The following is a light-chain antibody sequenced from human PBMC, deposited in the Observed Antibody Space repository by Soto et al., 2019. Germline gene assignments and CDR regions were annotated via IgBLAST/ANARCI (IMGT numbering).Light chain of an antibody. CDR2: GAS. CDR3: QQDGSSRRT. J-gene: IGKJ1*01. CDR1: QSVSSSY. Sequence: ATLSCRASQSVSSSYLAGYQQKRGQAPSLLMYGASRRATGIPERFSGSGSGTGFTLTTIRRVPEDFAVYYCQQDGSSRRTFGQGTKVDIK. V-gene: IGKV3-20*01.